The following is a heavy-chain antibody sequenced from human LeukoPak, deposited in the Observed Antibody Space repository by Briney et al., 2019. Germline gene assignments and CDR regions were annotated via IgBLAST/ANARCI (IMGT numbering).Heavy chain of an antibody. CDR1: GASIMSYY. Sequence: SETLSLTCTVSGASIMSYYWSWIRQPPGKGLEWIAYIYYSGSTNYNPPLTSRVTISLDTSKNQSSLGLSSVTAADTAVYYCASGERYGGDYWGQGTLVTVSS. D-gene: IGHD1-14*01. J-gene: IGHJ4*02. CDR2: IYYSGST. CDR3: ASGERYGGDY. V-gene: IGHV4-59*01.